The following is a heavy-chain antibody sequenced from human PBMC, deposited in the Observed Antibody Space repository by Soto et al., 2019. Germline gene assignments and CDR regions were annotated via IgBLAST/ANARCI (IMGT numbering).Heavy chain of an antibody. CDR2: IAYDGTIK. J-gene: IGHJ4*02. D-gene: IGHD1-26*01. CDR1: GFTFSANA. CDR3: ARDKIKGAPDHLDS. V-gene: IGHV3-30-3*01. Sequence: QEQLVESGGDVVQPGRSLTLSCAASGFTFSANAMHWVRQAPGKGLEWVAVIAYDGTIKIYRDSVKGRFTISRDDSKSTLYLQMNSLRPEDTAVYYCARDKIKGAPDHLDSWGQGTLVTVSS.